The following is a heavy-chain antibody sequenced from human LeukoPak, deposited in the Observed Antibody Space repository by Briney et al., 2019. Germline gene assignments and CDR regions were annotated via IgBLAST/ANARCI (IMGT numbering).Heavy chain of an antibody. CDR3: AKGDSSSRYYYYHMDV. CDR1: GFTFSSYG. Sequence: PGRSLRLSCAASGFTFSSYGMHWVRQAPGKGLEWVSAISGSGGSTYYADSVKGRFTISRDNSKNTLYLQMNSLRAEDTAVYYCAKGDSSSRYYYYHMDVWGKGTTVTVSS. J-gene: IGHJ6*03. D-gene: IGHD6-6*01. V-gene: IGHV3-23*01. CDR2: ISGSGGST.